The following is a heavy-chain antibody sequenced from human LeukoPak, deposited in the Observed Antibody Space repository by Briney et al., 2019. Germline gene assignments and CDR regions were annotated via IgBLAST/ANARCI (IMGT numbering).Heavy chain of an antibody. CDR1: GGSISSYY. J-gene: IGHJ4*02. V-gene: IGHV4-59*01. CDR3: AREMAANEFDY. D-gene: IGHD5-24*01. Sequence: TSSETLSLTCTVSGGSISSYYWSWIRQPPGKGLEWIGYIYYSGSTNYNPSLKSRVTISVDTSKNQFSLKLSSVTAADTAVYYCAREMAANEFDYWGQGTLVTVSS. CDR2: IYYSGST.